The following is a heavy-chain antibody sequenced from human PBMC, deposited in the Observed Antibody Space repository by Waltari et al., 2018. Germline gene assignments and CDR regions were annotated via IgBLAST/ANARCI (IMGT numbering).Heavy chain of an antibody. CDR1: GGSFSGYY. D-gene: IGHD3-16*02. CDR3: ARGKNDYIWGSYRYTNYYYYYMDV. V-gene: IGHV4-34*01. CDR2: INHSGST. J-gene: IGHJ6*03. Sequence: QVQLQQWGAGLLKPSETLSLTCAVYGGSFSGYYWSWIRQPPGKGLEWIGEINHSGSTNYNPSLKSRVTISVDTSKNQFSLKLSSVTAADTAVYYCARGKNDYIWGSYRYTNYYYYYMDVWGKGTTVTVSS.